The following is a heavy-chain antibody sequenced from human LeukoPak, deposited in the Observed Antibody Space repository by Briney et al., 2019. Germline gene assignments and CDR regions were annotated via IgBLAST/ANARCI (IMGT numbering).Heavy chain of an antibody. Sequence: SVKVSCKASGGTFSSYAISWVRQAPGQGLEWMGGIIPIFGTANYAQKFQGRVTMTRDTSTSTVYMELSSLRSEDTAVYYCAREIDTMIVVVRNAFDIWGQGTMVTVSS. V-gene: IGHV1-69*05. CDR2: IIPIFGTA. CDR1: GGTFSSYA. D-gene: IGHD3-22*01. J-gene: IGHJ3*02. CDR3: AREIDTMIVVVRNAFDI.